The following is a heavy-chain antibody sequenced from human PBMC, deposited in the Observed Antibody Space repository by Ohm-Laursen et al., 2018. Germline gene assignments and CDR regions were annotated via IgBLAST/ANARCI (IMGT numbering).Heavy chain of an antibody. J-gene: IGHJ4*02. CDR2: TSSSGSTI. CDR3: ATADSSSWYYFDY. CDR1: GFTFSDYY. D-gene: IGHD6-13*01. V-gene: IGHV3-11*01. Sequence: GSLRLSCAASGFTFSDYYMSWVRQAPGKGLEWVSYTSSSGSTIYYADSVKGRFTISRDNAKNSLYLQMNSLRAEDTAVYYCATADSSSWYYFDYWGQGTLVTVSS.